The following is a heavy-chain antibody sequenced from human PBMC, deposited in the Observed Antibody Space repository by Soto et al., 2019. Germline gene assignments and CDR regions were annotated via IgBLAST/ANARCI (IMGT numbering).Heavy chain of an antibody. J-gene: IGHJ4*02. CDR3: ARGELRFLEWSESGFDY. Sequence: GGSLRLSCAASGFTFSSYAMHWVRQAPGKGLEWVAVISYDGSNKYYADSVKGRFTISRDNSKNTLYLQMNSLRAEDTAVYYCARGELRFLEWSESGFDYWGQGTLVTVSS. CDR1: GFTFSSYA. V-gene: IGHV3-30-3*01. CDR2: ISYDGSNK. D-gene: IGHD3-3*01.